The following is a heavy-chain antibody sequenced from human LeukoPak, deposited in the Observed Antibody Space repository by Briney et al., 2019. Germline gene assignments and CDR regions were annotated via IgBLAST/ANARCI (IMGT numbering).Heavy chain of an antibody. D-gene: IGHD1-1*01. Sequence: PGGSLRLSCAAPGFTFSDYYMSWIRQAPGKGLEWVSYISSRTSDTNYVDSVKGRFTISRDNAKNSLYLHMNSLRAEDTAVYYCTRVGSSGSVDYWGQGTLVTVSS. CDR1: GFTFSDYY. J-gene: IGHJ4*02. CDR2: ISSRTSDT. CDR3: TRVGSSGSVDY. V-gene: IGHV3-11*06.